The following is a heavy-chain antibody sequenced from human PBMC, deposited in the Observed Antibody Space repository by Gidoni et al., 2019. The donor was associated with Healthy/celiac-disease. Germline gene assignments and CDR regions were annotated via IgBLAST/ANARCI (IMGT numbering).Heavy chain of an antibody. CDR2: INHSGST. V-gene: IGHV4-34*01. CDR3: IHSKEAAAAFDY. Sequence: QVQLQQWGAGLLKPSETLSLTCAVYGGSFSGYYWSWIRQPPGKGLEWIGEINHSGSTNYNPSLKSRVTISVDTSKNQFSLKLSSVTAADTAVYYCIHSKEAAAAFDYWGQGTLVTVSS. CDR1: GGSFSGYY. D-gene: IGHD6-13*01. J-gene: IGHJ4*02.